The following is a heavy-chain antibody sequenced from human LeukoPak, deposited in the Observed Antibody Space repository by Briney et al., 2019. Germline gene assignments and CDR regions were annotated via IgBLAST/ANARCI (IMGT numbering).Heavy chain of an antibody. CDR3: ARHNIAENFFDP. CDR2: IYHTVST. CDR1: GYSIDDGYY. V-gene: IGHV4-38-2*02. D-gene: IGHD1-7*01. J-gene: IGHJ5*02. Sequence: SETLSLTCTVSGYSIDDGYYWGWIRQPPGKGLEWIGSIYHTVSTYYNPSLKSRVTLSLDTSKNHFTLRLNSVTAADTALYYCARHNIAENFFDPSGQGTLVTVSS.